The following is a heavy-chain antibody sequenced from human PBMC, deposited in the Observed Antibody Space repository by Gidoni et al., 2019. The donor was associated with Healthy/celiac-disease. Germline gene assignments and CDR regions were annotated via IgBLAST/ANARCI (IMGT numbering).Heavy chain of an antibody. CDR2: IYWNDDK. Sequence: QITLKESGPTLVKPTQTLTLTCTFSGFSLSTSGVGVGWIRQPPGKALEWLALIYWNDDKRYSPSLKSRLNITKDTSKNQVVLTMTNMDPVDTATYYCARMRATITGNWFDPRGQGTLVTVSS. CDR3: ARMRATITGNWFDP. D-gene: IGHD5-12*01. J-gene: IGHJ5*02. CDR1: GFSLSTSGVG. V-gene: IGHV2-5*01.